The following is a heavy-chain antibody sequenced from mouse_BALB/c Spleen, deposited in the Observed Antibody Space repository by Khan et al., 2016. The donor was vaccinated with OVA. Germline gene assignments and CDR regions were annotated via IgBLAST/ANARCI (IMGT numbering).Heavy chain of an antibody. Sequence: QVQLKESGPGLVQPSQSRSITCTVSGFSLNNYSVHWVRQSPGKGLEWLGVIWSAGSTDYNAAFISRLTISKDNSRSQVFFKMNSLQPNDTAIYYCARRGYDYGRGALFAYWGQGTLVTVSA. D-gene: IGHD2-4*01. CDR1: GFSLNNYS. J-gene: IGHJ3*01. CDR2: IWSAGST. V-gene: IGHV2-2*02. CDR3: ARRGYDYGRGALFAY.